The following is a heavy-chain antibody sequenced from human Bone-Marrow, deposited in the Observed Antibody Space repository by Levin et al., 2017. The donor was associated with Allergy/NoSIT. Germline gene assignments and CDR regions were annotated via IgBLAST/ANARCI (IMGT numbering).Heavy chain of an antibody. D-gene: IGHD6-13*01. CDR3: ARSSSSWEGEGVYGMDG. CDR2: IKQDGSEK. Sequence: GGSLRLSCAASGFTFSSYWMSWVRQAPGKGLEWVANIKQDGSEKYYVDSVKGRFTISRDNAKNSLYLQMNSLRAEDTAVYYCARSSSSWEGEGVYGMDGWGQGTTVTVSS. J-gene: IGHJ6*02. CDR1: GFTFSSYW. V-gene: IGHV3-7*01.